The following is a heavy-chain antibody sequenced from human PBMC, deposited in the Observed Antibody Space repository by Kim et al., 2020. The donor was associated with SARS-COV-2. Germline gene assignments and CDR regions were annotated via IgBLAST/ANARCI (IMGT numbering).Heavy chain of an antibody. V-gene: IGHV3-11*01. D-gene: IGHD2-21*02. Sequence: GGSLRLSCAASGFTFSDYYMSWIRQAPGKGLEWVSYISSSGSTIYYADSVKGRFTISRDNAKNSLYLQMNSLRAEDTAVYYCARDRGCGGDCYSVRGGFDYWGQGTLVTVSS. CDR2: ISSSGSTI. CDR3: ARDRGCGGDCYSVRGGFDY. CDR1: GFTFSDYY. J-gene: IGHJ4*02.